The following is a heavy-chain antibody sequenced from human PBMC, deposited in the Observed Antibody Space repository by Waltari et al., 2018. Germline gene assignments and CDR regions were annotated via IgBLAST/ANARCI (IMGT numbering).Heavy chain of an antibody. CDR2: ISYDGSNK. D-gene: IGHD2-15*01. V-gene: IGHV3-30*18. Sequence: QVQLVESGGGVVQPGRSLRLSCAASGFTFSGYGMPWVRQDPGKGLEWVAVISYDGSNKYYADSVKCRFTISRDNSKNTLYLQMNSLRAEDTAVYYCAKDGGDCSGGSCYPDYWGQGTLVTVSS. CDR3: AKDGGDCSGGSCYPDY. CDR1: GFTFSGYG. J-gene: IGHJ4*02.